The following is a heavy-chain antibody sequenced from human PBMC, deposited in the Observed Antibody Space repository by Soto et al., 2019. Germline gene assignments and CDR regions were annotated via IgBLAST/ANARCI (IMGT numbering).Heavy chain of an antibody. CDR2: MNPNSGNT. CDR3: ARGPRYGDPNSGGMDV. J-gene: IGHJ6*02. CDR1: GYTFTSYD. D-gene: IGHD4-17*01. V-gene: IGHV1-8*01. Sequence: ASVKVSCKASGYTFTSYDINWVRQATGQGLEWMGWMNPNSGNTGYAQKFQGRVTMTRNTSISTAYMELSSLRSEDTAVYYCARGPRYGDPNSGGMDVWGQGTTVTVSS.